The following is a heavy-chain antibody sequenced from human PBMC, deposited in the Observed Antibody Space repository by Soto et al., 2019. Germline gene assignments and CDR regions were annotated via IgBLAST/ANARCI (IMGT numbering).Heavy chain of an antibody. CDR1: GLTFSNYA. D-gene: IGHD5-18*01. V-gene: IGHV3-23*01. J-gene: IGHJ5*02. CDR2: ISGSGGST. Sequence: PGGSLRLSCAASGLTFSNYAMSWVRQAPGKGLEWVSAISGSGGSTYYADSVKGRFTISRDNSKNTLYLQMNSLRAEDTAIYYCATSQGYTYGYNWFDPWGQGTLVTVSS. CDR3: ATSQGYTYGYNWFDP.